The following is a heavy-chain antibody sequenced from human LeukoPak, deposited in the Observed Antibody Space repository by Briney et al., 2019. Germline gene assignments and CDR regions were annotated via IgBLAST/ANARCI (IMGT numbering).Heavy chain of an antibody. J-gene: IGHJ4*02. V-gene: IGHV1-46*04. CDR2: INPSDGTT. D-gene: IGHD2-21*02. CDR1: GYSFTNYY. Sequence: ASVKVSCKPSGYSFTNYYMHWVRQGPGQGLEWVGIINPSDGTTRYAQKLQGRVTVTRDMSTSTVYMELSALRSDDTAVYYCARDYCGGDCHFDYWGQGTLVSVSS. CDR3: ARDYCGGDCHFDY.